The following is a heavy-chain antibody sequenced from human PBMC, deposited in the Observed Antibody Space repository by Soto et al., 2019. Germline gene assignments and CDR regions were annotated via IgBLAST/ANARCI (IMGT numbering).Heavy chain of an antibody. V-gene: IGHV1-2*02. J-gene: IGHJ3*02. CDR1: GYTFTVYY. Sequence: ASVKVSCKASGYTFTVYYMHWVRQAPGQGLEWMGWISPNSGGTFAAQKFQGRVTMTRDTSVNMAYMELTSLKSDDTAVYYCVRQRKGAAAGPVDAFDIWGQGRMVTVSS. CDR3: VRQRKGAAAGPVDAFDI. D-gene: IGHD6-13*01. CDR2: ISPNSGGT.